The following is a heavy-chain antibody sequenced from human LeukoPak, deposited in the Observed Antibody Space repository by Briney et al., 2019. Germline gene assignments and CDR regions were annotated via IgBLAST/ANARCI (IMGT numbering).Heavy chain of an antibody. D-gene: IGHD5-12*01. CDR1: GGSIRSLGYS. J-gene: IGHJ5*02. CDR2: MYYTGTT. CDR3: ARSVSAYAGRGWFDP. Sequence: KPSETLSLTCSVSGGSIRSLGYSWGWIRQPPGKGLEWIASMYYTGTTYYNPSLKSRVTMSVDTSKNQFSLNLTSVTAADTAVFYCARSVSAYAGRGWFDPWGQGTLVTVSS. V-gene: IGHV4-39*07.